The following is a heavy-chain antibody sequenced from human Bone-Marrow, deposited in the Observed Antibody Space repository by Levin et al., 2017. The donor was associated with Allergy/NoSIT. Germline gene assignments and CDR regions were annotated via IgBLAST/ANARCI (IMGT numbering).Heavy chain of an antibody. CDR2: ISSSSTTI. V-gene: IGHV3-48*02. J-gene: IGHJ4*02. CDR3: ARCGVGIDSGYYPCDY. Sequence: GGSLRLSCAASEFTFSSYSMNWVRQAPGKGLEWVSYISSSSTTIYYADSVKGRFTISRDNAKNSLYLQMNSLRDEGTAVYYWARCGVGIDSGYYPCDYWGQGTLVTVSS. CDR1: EFTFSSYS. D-gene: IGHD3-22*01.